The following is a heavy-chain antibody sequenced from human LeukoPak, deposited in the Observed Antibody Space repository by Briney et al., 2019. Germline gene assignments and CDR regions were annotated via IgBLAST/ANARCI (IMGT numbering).Heavy chain of an antibody. CDR1: NGSISSDY. CDR2: IYYSGST. CDR3: ARGHSEARGNWFDP. Sequence: SETLSLTCTVSNGSISSDYWTWIRQPPGKGLEWIGYIYYSGSTKYNPSLESRATISLDTSRNQFSLKLTSMTAADTAVYYCARGHSEARGNWFDPWGQGTLVTVSS. D-gene: IGHD1-26*01. V-gene: IGHV4-59*01. J-gene: IGHJ5*02.